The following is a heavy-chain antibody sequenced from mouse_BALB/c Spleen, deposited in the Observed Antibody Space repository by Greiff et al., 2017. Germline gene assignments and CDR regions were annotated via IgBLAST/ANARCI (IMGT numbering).Heavy chain of an antibody. CDR3: ASYYYGSSPFDY. D-gene: IGHD1-1*01. V-gene: IGHV1S29*02. J-gene: IGHJ2*01. Sequence: VQLKESGPELVKPGASVKISCKASGYTFTDYNMHWVKQSHGKSLEWIGYIYPYNGGTGYNQKFKSKATLTVDNSSSTAYMELRSLTSENSAVYYCASYYYGSSPFDYWGQGTTLTVSS. CDR1: GYTFTDYN. CDR2: IYPYNGGT.